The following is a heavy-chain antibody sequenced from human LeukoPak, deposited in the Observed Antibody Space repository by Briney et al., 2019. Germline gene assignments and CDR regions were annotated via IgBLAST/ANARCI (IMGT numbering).Heavy chain of an antibody. CDR1: GDSW. J-gene: IGHJ4*02. CDR3: AKLSSYYYDSSGYFDY. D-gene: IGHD3-22*01. Sequence: GGSLRLSCAGSGDSWMHWVRQVPGKGLEWVSAISGSGGSTYYADSVKGRFTISRDNSKNTLYLQMNSLRAEDTAVYYCAKLSSYYYDSSGYFDYWGQGTLVTVSS. V-gene: IGHV3-23*01. CDR2: ISGSGGST.